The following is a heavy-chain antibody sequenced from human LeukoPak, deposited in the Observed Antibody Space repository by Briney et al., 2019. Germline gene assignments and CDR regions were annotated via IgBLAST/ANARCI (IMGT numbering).Heavy chain of an antibody. D-gene: IGHD3-22*01. CDR2: IYPTGNT. V-gene: IGHV4-4*07. CDR3: ARLKFYDSTGYSPGYYMDV. J-gene: IGHJ6*03. Sequence: PSETLSLTCRVSGGALISYYWSWIRQPAGKGPEWIGRIYPTGNTDYNPSLKTRVTMSTDLSKKQFSLRLRSVTAADTAVYYCARLKFYDSTGYSPGYYMDVWGKGTAVTVSS. CDR1: GGALISYY.